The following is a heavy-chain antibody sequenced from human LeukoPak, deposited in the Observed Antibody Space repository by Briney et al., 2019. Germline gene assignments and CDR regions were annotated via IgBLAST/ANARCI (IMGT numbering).Heavy chain of an antibody. CDR2: AYYRSKWYI. J-gene: IGHJ4*02. D-gene: IGHD3-10*01. CDR1: GDSVSGSPAV. Sequence: SQTLSLTCAISGDSVSGSPAVWNWIRQSPSRGLEWLGRAYYRSKWYIDYAVSVKGRITITPDTSKNQFSLQLNSVTPEDTAVYYCARGAVRGGTNFDYWGQGTLVAVSS. V-gene: IGHV6-1*01. CDR3: ARGAVRGGTNFDY.